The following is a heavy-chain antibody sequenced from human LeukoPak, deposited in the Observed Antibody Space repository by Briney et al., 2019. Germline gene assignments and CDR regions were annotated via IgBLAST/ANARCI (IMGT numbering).Heavy chain of an antibody. D-gene: IGHD6-13*01. CDR1: GGSISSYY. CDR3: ARGQKQQLGSYYYYYMDV. V-gene: IGHV4-59*01. CDR2: IYYSGST. J-gene: IGHJ6*03. Sequence: KTSETLSLTCTVSGGSISSYYWSWIRQPPGKGLEWIGYIYYSGSTNYNPSLKSRVTISVDTSKNQFSLKLSSVTAADTAVYYCARGQKQQLGSYYYYYMDVWGKGTTVTVSS.